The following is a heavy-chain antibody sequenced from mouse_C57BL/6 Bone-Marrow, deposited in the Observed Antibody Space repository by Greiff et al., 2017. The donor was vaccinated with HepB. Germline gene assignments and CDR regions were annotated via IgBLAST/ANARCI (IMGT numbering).Heavy chain of an antibody. V-gene: IGHV1-64*01. Sequence: QVQLKQPGAELVKPGASVKLSCKASGYTFTSYWMHWVKQRPGQGLEWIGMIHPNSGSTNYNEKFKSKATLTVDKSSSTAYMQLSSLTSEDSAVYYCARRGITTYLDYWGQGTTLTVSS. CDR3: ARRGITTYLDY. D-gene: IGHD2-4*01. CDR2: IHPNSGST. J-gene: IGHJ2*01. CDR1: GYTFTSYW.